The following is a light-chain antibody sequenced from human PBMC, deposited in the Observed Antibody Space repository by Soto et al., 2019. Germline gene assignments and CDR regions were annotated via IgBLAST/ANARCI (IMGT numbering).Light chain of an antibody. CDR2: GAS. CDR1: QSVSSTS. J-gene: IGKJ1*01. V-gene: IGKV3-20*01. CDR3: QQYNNWPRT. Sequence: EIVLTQSPGTLSLSPGERATLPCRASQSVSSTSLAWYQQKPGQAPRLLIYGASRRATGIPDRFSGSGSGTDFTLTISRLEPEDFAVYYCQQYNNWPRTFGQGTKVDIK.